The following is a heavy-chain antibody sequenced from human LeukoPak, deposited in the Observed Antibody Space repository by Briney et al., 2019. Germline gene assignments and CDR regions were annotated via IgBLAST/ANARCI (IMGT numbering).Heavy chain of an antibody. J-gene: IGHJ5*02. CDR3: ARRIPKSFPYSSSWAYNWFDP. D-gene: IGHD6-13*01. V-gene: IGHV4-30-2*01. Sequence: PSETLSLTCTVSGGSISSGGYYWSWIRQPPGKGLEWIGYIYHSGSTYYNPSLKSRVTISVDRSKNQFSLKLSSVTAADTAVYYCARRIPKSFPYSSSWAYNWFDPWGQGTLVTVSS. CDR1: GGSISSGGYY. CDR2: IYHSGST.